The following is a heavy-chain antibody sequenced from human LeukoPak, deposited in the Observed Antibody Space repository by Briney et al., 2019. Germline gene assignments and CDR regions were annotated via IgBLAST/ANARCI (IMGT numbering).Heavy chain of an antibody. V-gene: IGHV3-23*01. CDR1: TFSFRNFA. D-gene: IGHD1-26*01. Sequence: PGGSLRLSCAASTFSFRNFAMSWVRLAPGKGLEWVSGISDSGHRTDYADSVEGRCTISRDNSKNTLYLQMDSLRAEDTALYYCARKKWEPTSNDAFDIWGQATMITVSS. CDR2: ISDSGHRT. CDR3: ARKKWEPTSNDAFDI. J-gene: IGHJ3*02.